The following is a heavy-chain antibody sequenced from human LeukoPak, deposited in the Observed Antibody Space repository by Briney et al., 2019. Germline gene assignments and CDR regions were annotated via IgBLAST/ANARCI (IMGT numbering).Heavy chain of an antibody. CDR3: ARVGKQWLVLRGWFDP. CDR2: INHSGST. Sequence: SETLSLTCAVYGGSFSGYYWSWIRQPPGKGLEWIGEINHSGSTNYNPSLKSRVTISVDTSKNQFSLKLSSVTAADTAVYYCARVGKQWLVLRGWFDPWGQGALVTVSS. V-gene: IGHV4-34*01. J-gene: IGHJ5*02. CDR1: GGSFSGYY. D-gene: IGHD6-19*01.